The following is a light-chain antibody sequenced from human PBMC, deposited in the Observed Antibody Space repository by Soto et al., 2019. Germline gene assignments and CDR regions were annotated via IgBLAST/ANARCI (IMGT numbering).Light chain of an antibody. CDR3: QQSYTTPIT. CDR2: AAS. CDR1: QTISSH. Sequence: PSTLSASVGDRVIITCRASQTISSHLNWYQQKPGKAPNLLVYAASSLQSGVPSRFTGSGSGTDFTLTISSLQPEDFATYFCQQSYTTPITFGQGTRLEIK. J-gene: IGKJ5*01. V-gene: IGKV1-39*01.